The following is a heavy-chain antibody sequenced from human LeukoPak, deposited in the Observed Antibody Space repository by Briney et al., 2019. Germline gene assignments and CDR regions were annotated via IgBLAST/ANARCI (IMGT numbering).Heavy chain of an antibody. V-gene: IGHV1-2*02. CDR3: ARGNGSSSWRFNWFDP. Sequence: GASVKVSCRASGYTFTGYYMHWVRQAPGQGLEWMGWINPNSGGTNYAQKFQGRVTMTRDTSISTAYMELSRLRSDDTAVYYCARGNGSSSWRFNWFDPWGQGTLVTVSS. CDR1: GYTFTGYY. CDR2: INPNSGGT. D-gene: IGHD6-13*01. J-gene: IGHJ5*02.